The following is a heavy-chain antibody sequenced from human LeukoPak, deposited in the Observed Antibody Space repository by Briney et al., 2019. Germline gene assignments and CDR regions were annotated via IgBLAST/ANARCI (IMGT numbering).Heavy chain of an antibody. CDR3: ARDIRYSSSWYTDY. CDR1: GGSISSGVYY. Sequence: PSQTLSLTCTVSGGSISSGVYYWSWIRQHPGKGLEWIGYIYYSGSTYYNPSLKSRVTISVDTSKNQFSLKLSSVTAADTAVYYCARDIRYSSSWYTDYWGQGTLVTVSS. CDR2: IYYSGST. J-gene: IGHJ4*02. D-gene: IGHD6-13*01. V-gene: IGHV4-31*03.